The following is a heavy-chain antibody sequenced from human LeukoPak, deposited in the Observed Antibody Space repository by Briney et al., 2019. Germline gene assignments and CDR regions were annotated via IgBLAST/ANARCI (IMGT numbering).Heavy chain of an antibody. CDR3: ARRGSMTGPPPL. D-gene: IGHD6-6*01. CDR2: IHYSGST. CDR1: GGSISTYY. V-gene: IGHV4-59*12. Sequence: SETLSLTCTVSGGSISTYYWSWIRQPPGKGLEWIGFIHYSGSTNYNPSLKSRVTISVDTSKNQFSLKLSSVTAADTAVYYCARRGSMTGPPPLWGQGTLVTVSS. J-gene: IGHJ4*02.